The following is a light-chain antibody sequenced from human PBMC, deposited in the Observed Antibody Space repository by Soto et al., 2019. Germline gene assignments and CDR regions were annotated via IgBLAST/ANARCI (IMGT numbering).Light chain of an antibody. CDR3: QQYDSSPIT. Sequence: DIQMTQSPSSLSATVGDRVTITFRAGQTVTDYLNWYQHKPGKAPKLLIYSASTLQSGVPSRFSGSGSGTDFTLTISRLEPEDFAVYYCQQYDSSPITFGQGTRLEIK. CDR1: QTVTDY. V-gene: IGKV1-39*01. CDR2: SAS. J-gene: IGKJ5*01.